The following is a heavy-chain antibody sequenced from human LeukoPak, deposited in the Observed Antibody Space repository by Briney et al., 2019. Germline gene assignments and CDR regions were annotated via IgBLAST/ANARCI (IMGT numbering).Heavy chain of an antibody. J-gene: IGHJ1*01. Sequence: GGSLRLSCAVSGFIFSNAWMNWVRQAPGKGLECVGRIKSISDGETTDYAAPVKGRFTISRDDSKSTLYLQMHSLRTEDTAVYYSTTLWMGPEHWGQGTLVTVSS. CDR2: IKSISDGETT. D-gene: IGHD3-3*01. V-gene: IGHV3-15*01. CDR3: TTLWMGPEH. CDR1: GFIFSNAW.